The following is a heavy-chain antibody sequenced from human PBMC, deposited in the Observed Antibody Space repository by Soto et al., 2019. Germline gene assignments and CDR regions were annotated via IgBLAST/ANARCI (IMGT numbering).Heavy chain of an antibody. CDR3: ARGRKEYSNNWYVD. D-gene: IGHD6-13*01. CDR1: GGSFSGYY. Sequence: QVQLQQRGAGLLKPSETLSLTCAVYGGSFSGYYWSWIRQPPGKGLEWIGEINHSGSTDYNPSLKSRVTISVDTSKNQFSLKLNSVPAADTAVYYCARGRKEYSNNWYVDWGQGTLVTVSS. V-gene: IGHV4-34*01. CDR2: INHSGST. J-gene: IGHJ5*02.